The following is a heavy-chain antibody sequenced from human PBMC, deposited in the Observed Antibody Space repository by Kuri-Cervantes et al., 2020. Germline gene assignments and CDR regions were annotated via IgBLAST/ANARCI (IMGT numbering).Heavy chain of an antibody. J-gene: IGHJ5*02. CDR3: TLPFYDFWSGYRDWWFDP. D-gene: IGHD3-3*01. CDR2: IRSKANSYAT. CDR1: GFTFSGSA. Sequence: GGSLRLSCAASGFTFSGSAMHWVRQASGKGLEWVGRIRSKANSYATAYAASAKGRFTISRDDSKNTAYLQMNSLRTEDTAVYYCTLPFYDFWSGYRDWWFDPWGQGTLVTVSS. V-gene: IGHV3-73*01.